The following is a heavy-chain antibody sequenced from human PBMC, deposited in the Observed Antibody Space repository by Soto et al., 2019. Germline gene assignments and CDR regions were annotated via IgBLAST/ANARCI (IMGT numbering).Heavy chain of an antibody. V-gene: IGHV1-18*04. Sequence: QVQLVQSGAEVKKPGASVKVSCKASGYTFTSYGISWVRQAPGQGLEWMGWISAYNGNTDYAQKLQCRVTMTTDTATSTAYMELRSLRSDDTAVYYCARDSGDWDHYYDSSAVDVWGQGTTVTVS. CDR3: ARDSGDWDHYYDSSAVDV. D-gene: IGHD3-22*01. CDR2: ISAYNGNT. J-gene: IGHJ6*02. CDR1: GYTFTSYG.